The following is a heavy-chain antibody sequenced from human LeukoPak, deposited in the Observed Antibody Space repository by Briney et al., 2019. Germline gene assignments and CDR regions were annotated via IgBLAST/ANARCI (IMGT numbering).Heavy chain of an antibody. Sequence: PSQTLSLTCTVSGGSISSGSYYWSWIRQPAGKGLEWIGRIYTSGSTSYNPSLKSRVTISVDTSKNQFSLKLSSVTAADTAVYYCARSERGYFLFDYWGQGTLVTVSS. D-gene: IGHD2/OR15-2a*01. CDR1: GGSISSGSYY. CDR3: ARSERGYFLFDY. J-gene: IGHJ4*02. CDR2: IYTSGST. V-gene: IGHV4-61*02.